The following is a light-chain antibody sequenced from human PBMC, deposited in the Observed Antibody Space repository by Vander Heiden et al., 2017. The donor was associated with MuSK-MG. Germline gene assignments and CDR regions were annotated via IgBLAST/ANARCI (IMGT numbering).Light chain of an antibody. V-gene: IGKV1-9*01. Sequence: IHFTHSPSFLSASVGDRVTITSRASQGISSYLAWYQQKPVKAPKLLIYAASTLQSRVPSRFRGSASVTEFTLTIMILHPEDFATYYCQQLNSYPQTFGQGTKVEIK. CDR2: AAS. CDR1: QGISSY. CDR3: QQLNSYPQT. J-gene: IGKJ1*01.